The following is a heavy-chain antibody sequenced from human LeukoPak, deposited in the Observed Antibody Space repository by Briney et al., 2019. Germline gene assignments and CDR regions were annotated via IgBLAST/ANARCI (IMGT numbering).Heavy chain of an antibody. CDR1: GFTVSSNY. J-gene: IGHJ4*02. Sequence: GGSLRLSCAASGFTVSSNYMSWVRQAPGKGLEWVSVIYSGGSTYYTDSVTGRFTISRDNSKNTLYLQMNSLRAEDTAVYYCAREFTYFYDSSGYYDPGYFDYWGQGTLVTVSS. CDR2: IYSGGST. D-gene: IGHD3-22*01. V-gene: IGHV3-66*02. CDR3: AREFTYFYDSSGYYDPGYFDY.